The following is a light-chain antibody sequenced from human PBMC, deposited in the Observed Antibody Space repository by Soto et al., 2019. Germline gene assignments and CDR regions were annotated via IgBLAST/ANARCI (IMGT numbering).Light chain of an antibody. Sequence: EIVMTQSPATLSVSPGERATLSCRASQSVSNNLAWYQQKPGQAPRLLIYGASTRATAIPARFSGSGSGTEFTLTISSLQSGDLAVYYCQQYNTWPLTFGGGTKVEIK. J-gene: IGKJ4*01. CDR2: GAS. CDR3: QQYNTWPLT. CDR1: QSVSNN. V-gene: IGKV3-15*01.